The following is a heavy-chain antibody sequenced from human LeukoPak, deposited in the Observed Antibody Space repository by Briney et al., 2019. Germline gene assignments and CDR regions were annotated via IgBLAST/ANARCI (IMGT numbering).Heavy chain of an antibody. CDR3: AKDGTNYGLGTSFDN. CDR2: ISGSGDKT. D-gene: IGHD3-10*01. CDR1: GFTFGSFA. V-gene: IGHV3-23*01. Sequence: GGSLRLSCVASGFTFGSFAMTWVRQAPGKGLEWVAAISGSGDKTYYADSVKGRFTISRDNSKTTLFLQLNSLGAGDSAVFYCAKDGTNYGLGTSFDNWGQGTLVTVSS. J-gene: IGHJ4*02.